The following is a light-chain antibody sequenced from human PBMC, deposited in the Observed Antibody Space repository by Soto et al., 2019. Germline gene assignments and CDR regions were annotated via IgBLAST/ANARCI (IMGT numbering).Light chain of an antibody. CDR1: QSVSSSH. Sequence: EIVLTQSPGTLSLSPGERATLSCRASQSVSSSHLAWYQQKPGQAPRLLIYGASSRATGIPDRFSGSGSGTDFTLTISRLEPEDFAVYYCQQYGSLRLTFGGGTKVEIK. CDR2: GAS. V-gene: IGKV3-20*01. CDR3: QQYGSLRLT. J-gene: IGKJ4*01.